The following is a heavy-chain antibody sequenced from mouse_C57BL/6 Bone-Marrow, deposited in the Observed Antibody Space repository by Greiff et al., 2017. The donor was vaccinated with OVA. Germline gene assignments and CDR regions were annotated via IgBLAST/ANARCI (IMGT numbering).Heavy chain of an antibody. CDR2: IDPETGGT. D-gene: IGHD1-1*01. Sequence: QVQLKQSGAELVRPGASVTLSCKASGYTFTDYEMHWVKQTPVHGLEWIGAIDPETGGTAYNQKFKGKAILTADKSSSTAYMELRNLTSEDSAVYYCTRSTYYYGSSVDYCGQGTTLTVSS. CDR1: GYTFTDYE. J-gene: IGHJ2*01. CDR3: TRSTYYYGSSVDY. V-gene: IGHV1-15*01.